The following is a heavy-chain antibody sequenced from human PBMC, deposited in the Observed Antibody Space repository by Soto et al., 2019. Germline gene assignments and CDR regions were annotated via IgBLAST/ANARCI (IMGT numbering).Heavy chain of an antibody. D-gene: IGHD3-10*01. Sequence: GGSLRLSCAASGFTFSSYGMSWVRQAPGKGLEWVSVIGSGGDTQHAESVKGRFTISRENSKNTLFLQMNSLRADDTAIYYCAKYRGVGPNSTFDYLGQRALVTVCS. CDR1: GFTFSSYG. J-gene: IGHJ4*02. V-gene: IGHV3-23*01. CDR2: IGSGGDT. CDR3: AKYRGVGPNSTFDY.